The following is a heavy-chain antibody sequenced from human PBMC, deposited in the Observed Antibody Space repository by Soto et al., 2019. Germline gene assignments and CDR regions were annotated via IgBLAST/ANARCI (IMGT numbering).Heavy chain of an antibody. CDR2: ISYDGSNK. D-gene: IGHD6-19*01. CDR1: GFTFSSYA. V-gene: IGHV3-30-3*01. J-gene: IGHJ6*02. CDR3: ASSGWYRIYYYGMDV. Sequence: QVQLVESGGGVIQPGRSLRLSCAASGFTFSSYARHWVRQPPGKGLEWVAVISYDGSNKYYADSVKGRFSISRDNSKNTLYLQMNSLRAEDTAVYYCASSGWYRIYYYGMDVWGQGTTVTVSS.